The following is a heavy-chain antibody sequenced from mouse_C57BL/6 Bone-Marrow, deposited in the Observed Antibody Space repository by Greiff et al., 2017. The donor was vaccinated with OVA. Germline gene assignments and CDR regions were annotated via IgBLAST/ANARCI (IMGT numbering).Heavy chain of an antibody. D-gene: IGHD1-1*01. V-gene: IGHV1-50*01. Sequence: QVQLQQPGAELVKPGASVKLSCKASGYTFTSYWMQWVKQRPGQGLEWIGEIDPSDSYTNYNQKFKGKATLTVDTSSSTAYMQLSSLTSEDSAVYYCANYGSSYGYFDYWGQGTTLTVSS. CDR1: GYTFTSYW. J-gene: IGHJ2*01. CDR2: IDPSDSYT. CDR3: ANYGSSYGYFDY.